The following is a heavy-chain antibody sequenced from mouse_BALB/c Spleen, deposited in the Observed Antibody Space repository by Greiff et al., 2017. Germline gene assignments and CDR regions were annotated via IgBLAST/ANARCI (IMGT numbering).Heavy chain of an antibody. CDR2: ISSGGSYT. V-gene: IGHV5-6-4*01. CDR3: ARWGVVATDYAMDY. D-gene: IGHD1-1*01. CDR1: GFTFSSYT. Sequence: EVKLVESGGGLVKPGGSLKLSCAASGFTFSSYTMSWVRQTPEKRLEWVATISSGGSYTYYPDSVKGRFTISRDNAKNTLYLEMSSLRSEDTAMYYCARWGVVATDYAMDYWGQGTSVTVSS. J-gene: IGHJ4*01.